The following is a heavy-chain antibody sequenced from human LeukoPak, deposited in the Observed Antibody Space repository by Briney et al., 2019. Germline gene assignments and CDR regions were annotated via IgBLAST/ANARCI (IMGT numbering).Heavy chain of an antibody. D-gene: IGHD2-2*02. CDR2: ISSSSSYI. V-gene: IGHV3-21*01. Sequence: GGSLRLSCAASGFTFSSYSMNWVRQAPGKGLEWVSSISSSSSYIYYADSVKGRFTISRDNAKNSLYLQMNSLRAEDTAVYYCASHPLNCSSTSCYNYWGQGTLVTVSS. J-gene: IGHJ4*02. CDR3: ASHPLNCSSTSCYNY. CDR1: GFTFSSYS.